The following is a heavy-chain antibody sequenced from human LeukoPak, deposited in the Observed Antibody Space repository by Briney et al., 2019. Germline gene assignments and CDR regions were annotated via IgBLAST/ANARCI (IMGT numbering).Heavy chain of an antibody. Sequence: SETLSLTCTASGGSISSYYWSWIRQPPGKGLEWIGYIYYSGSTNYNPSLKSRVTISVDTSKSQVYLQLSSVTAADTAVYYCARGWYNWNDEYWFDPWGQGTLVTVSS. D-gene: IGHD1-1*01. CDR3: ARGWYNWNDEYWFDP. J-gene: IGHJ5*02. V-gene: IGHV4-59*01. CDR1: GGSISSYY. CDR2: IYYSGST.